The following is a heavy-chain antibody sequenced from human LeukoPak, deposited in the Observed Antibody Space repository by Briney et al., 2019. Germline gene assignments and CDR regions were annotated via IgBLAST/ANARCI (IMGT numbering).Heavy chain of an antibody. CDR3: ARTARYYDILTGYHGDY. V-gene: IGHV3-23*01. D-gene: IGHD3-9*01. J-gene: IGHJ4*02. CDR2: ISGSGGST. Sequence: GGSLRLSCTASGFTFKDYAMDWVRQAPGKGLEWVSAISGSGGSTYYADSVKGRFTISRDNSKNTLYLQMNSLRAEDTAVYYCARTARYYDILTGYHGDYWGQGTLVTVSS. CDR1: GFTFKDYA.